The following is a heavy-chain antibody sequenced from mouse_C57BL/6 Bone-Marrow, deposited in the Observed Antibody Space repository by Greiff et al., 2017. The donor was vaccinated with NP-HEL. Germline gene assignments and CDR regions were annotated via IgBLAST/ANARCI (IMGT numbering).Heavy chain of an antibody. J-gene: IGHJ4*01. CDR1: GYSFTDYN. CDR3: ARTMDGSSYYYAMDY. D-gene: IGHD1-1*01. Sequence: VQLQQSGPELVKPGASVKISCKASGYSFTDYNMNWVKQSNGKSLEWIGLIIPNYGITSYNQKFKGKATLTVDQSSSTAYMQLNSLTSEDSAVYYCARTMDGSSYYYAMDYWGQGTSVTVSS. V-gene: IGHV1-39*01. CDR2: IIPNYGIT.